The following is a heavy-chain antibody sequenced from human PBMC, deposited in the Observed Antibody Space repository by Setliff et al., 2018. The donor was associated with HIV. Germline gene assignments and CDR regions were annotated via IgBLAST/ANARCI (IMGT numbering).Heavy chain of an antibody. V-gene: IGHV3-33*01. D-gene: IGHD2-21*01. CDR3: ARGQFRLRPDSLDL. Sequence: GGSLRLSCAASGFTFSNYGMHWVRQAPGKGLEWVSVIWYDGSNKYYTDSVKGRFTISRDNSKNTLYLQMNSLRAEDTAVYYCARGQFRLRPDSLDLWGQGTLVTVSS. CDR1: GFTFSNYG. J-gene: IGHJ3*01. CDR2: IWYDGSNK.